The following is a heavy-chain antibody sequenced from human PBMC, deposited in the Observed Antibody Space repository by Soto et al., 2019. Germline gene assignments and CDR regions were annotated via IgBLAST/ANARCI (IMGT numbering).Heavy chain of an antibody. CDR3: ARGGGIVVVTAPYDH. CDR2: INAGNGDT. V-gene: IGHV1-3*01. Sequence: GASVKVSCKASGYSFTAYAIHWVRQAPGQRPEWMGWINAGNGDTKYSQRLQGRVTITRDTSASIVYMELGSLTSEDTAVYYCARGGGIVVVTAPYDHWGQGTLVTVSS. CDR1: GYSFTAYA. J-gene: IGHJ4*02. D-gene: IGHD2-21*02.